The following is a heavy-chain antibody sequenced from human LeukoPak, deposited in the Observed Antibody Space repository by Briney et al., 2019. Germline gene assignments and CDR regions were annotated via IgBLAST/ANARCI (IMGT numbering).Heavy chain of an antibody. V-gene: IGHV4-59*01. D-gene: IGHD6-13*01. CDR2: IYYSGST. CDR1: GGSISSYY. J-gene: IGHJ6*03. CDR3: AAAAGTHYYYYMDV. Sequence: SGTLSLTCTVSGGSISSYYWSWIGQPPGKGLEWMGYIYYSGSTNYNPSLKRRVTISVDTSKNQFSLKLKSVTAADTAVYYCAAAAGTHYYYYMDVWGKGTTVTVSS.